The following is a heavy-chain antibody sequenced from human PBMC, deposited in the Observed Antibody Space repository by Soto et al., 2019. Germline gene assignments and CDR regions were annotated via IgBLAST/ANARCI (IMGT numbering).Heavy chain of an antibody. D-gene: IGHD2-21*02. CDR3: VRDSCGGDCRYWYFDL. Sequence: SGGSLRLSCAASGFTFSSYGMHWVRQAPGKGLEWVAIIWYDGSNKYYADSVKGRFTISRDNSKNTLYLQMNSLRAEDTAVYYCVRDSCGGDCRYWYFDLWGRGTLVTVSS. J-gene: IGHJ2*01. CDR2: IWYDGSNK. CDR1: GFTFSSYG. V-gene: IGHV3-33*01.